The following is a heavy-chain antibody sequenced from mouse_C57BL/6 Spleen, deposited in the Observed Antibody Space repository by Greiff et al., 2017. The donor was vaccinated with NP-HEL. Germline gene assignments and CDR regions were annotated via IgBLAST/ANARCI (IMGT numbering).Heavy chain of an antibody. J-gene: IGHJ1*03. CDR2: ISYDGSN. CDR1: GYSITSGYY. Sequence: ESGPGLVKPSQSLSLTCSVTGYSITSGYYWNWIRQFPGNKLEWMGYISYDGSNNYNPSLKNRISITRDTSKNQFFLKLNSVTTEDTATYYCARVRLEGYFDVWGTGTTVTVSS. V-gene: IGHV3-6*01. D-gene: IGHD2-2*01. CDR3: ARVRLEGYFDV.